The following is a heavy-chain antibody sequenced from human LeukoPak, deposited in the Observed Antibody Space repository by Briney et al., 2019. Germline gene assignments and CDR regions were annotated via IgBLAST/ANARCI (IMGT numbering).Heavy chain of an antibody. CDR1: GFTFSDYA. Sequence: PGGSLRLSCVGSGFTFSDYAIHWVRQAPGKGLEWVAVSAHDGVGKQFADSVKGRFTLSRDNSRDSVHLQMNRLRDEDTAVYYCAKDRGYGEHEPFESWGQGSLVTVSS. D-gene: IGHD4/OR15-4a*01. CDR3: AKDRGYGEHEPFES. V-gene: IGHV3-30*18. J-gene: IGHJ4*02. CDR2: SAHDGVGK.